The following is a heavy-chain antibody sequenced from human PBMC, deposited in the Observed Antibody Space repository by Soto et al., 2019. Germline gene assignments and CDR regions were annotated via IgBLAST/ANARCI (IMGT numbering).Heavy chain of an antibody. CDR3: ARLEAGVRDIAVAGMEAFDI. Sequence: SETLSLTCTVSGGSISSSSYYWGWIRQPPGKGLEWIGSIYYSGSTYYNPSLKSRVTISVDTSKNQFSLKLSSVTAADTAVYYCARLEAGVRDIAVAGMEAFDIWGQGTMVTVSS. D-gene: IGHD6-19*01. CDR2: IYYSGST. CDR1: GGSISSSSYY. V-gene: IGHV4-39*01. J-gene: IGHJ3*02.